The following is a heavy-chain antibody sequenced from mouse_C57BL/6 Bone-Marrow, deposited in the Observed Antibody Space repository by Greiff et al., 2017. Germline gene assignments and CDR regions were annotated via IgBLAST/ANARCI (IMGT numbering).Heavy chain of an antibody. CDR3: SNYDVWFAY. V-gene: IGHV2-5*01. Sequence: VQLQESGPGLVQPSQSLSITCTVSGFSLTSYGVHWVRQSPGKGLEWLGVIWRGGSTDYNAAFMSRMSITKDNSKSQVFFKMNSLQADDTSIYYCSNYDVWFAYWGQGTLVTVSA. CDR1: GFSLTSYG. D-gene: IGHD2-12*01. CDR2: IWRGGST. J-gene: IGHJ3*01.